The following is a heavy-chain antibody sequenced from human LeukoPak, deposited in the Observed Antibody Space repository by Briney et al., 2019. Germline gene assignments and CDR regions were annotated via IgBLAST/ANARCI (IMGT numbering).Heavy chain of an antibody. J-gene: IGHJ4*02. CDR1: GGSISSTNSY. CDR2: IYSSGST. Sequence: PSETLSLTCTVSGGSISSTNSYWGWIRQSPRTGLEWIGNIYSSGSTYYNPSLKSRVTISIDTSENQFYLKLTSVTAADTAVYYCARKREGPTTGIDYWGQGTLVTVSS. V-gene: IGHV4-39*07. D-gene: IGHD1-26*01. CDR3: ARKREGPTTGIDY.